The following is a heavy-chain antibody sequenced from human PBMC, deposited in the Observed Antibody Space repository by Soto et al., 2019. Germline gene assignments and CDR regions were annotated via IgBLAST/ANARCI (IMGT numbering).Heavy chain of an antibody. J-gene: IGHJ3*02. CDR2: ISSSSTI. CDR1: GFSFSAFS. D-gene: IGHD2-2*02. Sequence: EVQLVESGGGLVQPGGSLRLSCVSSGFSFSAFSMNWVRQAPGKGLEWVSYISSSSTIYYADSVKGRLTISRDNAKNSLFLQMDSLRDEDTAVYYCAREGGRHCSPTRCYNAFDIWGQGTMVTVSS. CDR3: AREGGRHCSPTRCYNAFDI. V-gene: IGHV3-48*02.